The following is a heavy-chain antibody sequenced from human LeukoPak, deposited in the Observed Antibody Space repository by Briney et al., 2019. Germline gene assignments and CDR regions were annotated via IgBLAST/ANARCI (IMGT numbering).Heavy chain of an antibody. V-gene: IGHV3-13*01. CDR1: GFSFSSHD. CDR3: ARGPRYGSSGYPKYGMDV. Sequence: GGSLRLSCAASGFSFSSHDMHWGRQGKGKGLEWVSAVGTGGDTYYVDAVKGRFTISRENAKYSLYLQMNSLRAGDTAVYYCARGPRYGSSGYPKYGMDVWGQGTTVTVSS. J-gene: IGHJ6*02. CDR2: VGTGGDT. D-gene: IGHD3-22*01.